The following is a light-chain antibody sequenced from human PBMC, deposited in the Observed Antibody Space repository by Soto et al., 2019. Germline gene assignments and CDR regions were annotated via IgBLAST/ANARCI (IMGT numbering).Light chain of an antibody. CDR3: QQYNSFSWT. Sequence: DIQMTRSPSTLSASVGDSVTITCRASQSITIWLAWYQQKPGKAPKLLIYDASSLEGGVPSRFSGSGSGTEFTLTISGLQPDDFATYYCQQYNSFSWTFGQGTKVETK. CDR2: DAS. V-gene: IGKV1-5*01. CDR1: QSITIW. J-gene: IGKJ1*01.